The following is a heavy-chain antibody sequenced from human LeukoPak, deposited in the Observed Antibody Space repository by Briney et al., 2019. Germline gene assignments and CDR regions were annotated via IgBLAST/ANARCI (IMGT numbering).Heavy chain of an antibody. J-gene: IGHJ4*02. CDR3: ARGPFSRHYDSSGYPDY. V-gene: IGHV4-34*01. CDR2: INHSGST. CDR1: GGSFSGYY. D-gene: IGHD3-22*01. Sequence: SETLSLTCAVYGGSFSGYYWSWIRQPPGKGLEWIGEINHSGSTNYNPSLKSRVTISVDTSKNQFPLKLSSVTAADTAVYYCARGPFSRHYDSSGYPDYWGQGTLVTVSS.